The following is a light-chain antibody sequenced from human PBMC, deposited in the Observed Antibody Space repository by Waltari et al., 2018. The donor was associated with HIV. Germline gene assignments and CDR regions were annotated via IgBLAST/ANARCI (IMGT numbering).Light chain of an antibody. Sequence: QSALTQPRSVSGSPGQSVTISCTGTSSDVGGYNYVSWYQQHPGKAPKLMIYDVSKRPSGVPDRFSGSKSGNTASLTISGLQAEDEADYYCCSYAGSYTRYVFGTGTKVTVL. J-gene: IGLJ1*01. CDR1: SSDVGGYNY. V-gene: IGLV2-11*01. CDR2: DVS. CDR3: CSYAGSYTRYV.